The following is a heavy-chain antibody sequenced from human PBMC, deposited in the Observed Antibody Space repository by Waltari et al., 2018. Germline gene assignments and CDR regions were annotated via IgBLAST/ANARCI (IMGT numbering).Heavy chain of an antibody. CDR3: ARGGYYYDSSGYNG. D-gene: IGHD3-22*01. J-gene: IGHJ1*01. V-gene: IGHV4-34*01. CDR1: GGSFSGYY. Sequence: QVQLQQWGAGLLKPSETLSLTCAVYGGSFSGYYWSWIRRPPGKGLEWIGEINQSGSTNYNPSLKSRVTISVDTSKNQFSLKLSSVTAADTAVYYCARGGYYYDSSGYNGWGQGTLVTVSS. CDR2: INQSGST.